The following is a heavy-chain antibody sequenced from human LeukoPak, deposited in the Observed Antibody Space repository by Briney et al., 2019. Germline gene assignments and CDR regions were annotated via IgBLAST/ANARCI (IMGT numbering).Heavy chain of an antibody. V-gene: IGHV4-39*01. CDR1: GGSISSSSYF. Sequence: PSETLSLTCTVSGGSISSSSYFWGWIRQPPGKGLEWLGIIYYSGTTYYNPSLKSRVTISVDTSKNQFSLKLSSVTAADTAVYYCARRGLYGSSPFDPWGQGTLVTVPS. D-gene: IGHD2-2*01. J-gene: IGHJ5*02. CDR3: ARRGLYGSSPFDP. CDR2: IYYSGTT.